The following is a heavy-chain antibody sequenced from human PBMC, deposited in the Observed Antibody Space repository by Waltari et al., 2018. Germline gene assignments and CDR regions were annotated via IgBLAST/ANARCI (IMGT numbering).Heavy chain of an antibody. CDR3: ARDLGLYDSSGYPSDY. J-gene: IGHJ4*02. Sequence: QVQLVQSGAEVKKPGSSVKVSCKASGGTFSSYAISWVRQAPGQGLEWMGGIIPSFGTANYAQKFQGRVTITADKSTSTAYMELSSLRSEDTAVYYCARDLGLYDSSGYPSDYWGQGTLVTVSS. CDR2: IIPSFGTA. CDR1: GGTFSSYA. V-gene: IGHV1-69*14. D-gene: IGHD3-22*01.